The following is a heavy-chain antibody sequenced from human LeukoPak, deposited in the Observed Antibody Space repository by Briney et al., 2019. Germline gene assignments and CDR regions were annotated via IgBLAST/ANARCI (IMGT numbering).Heavy chain of an antibody. CDR3: ARGGFYCGGDCYVDY. Sequence: SETLSLTCAVYGGSFSPYYWRWIRQPPGKGLEWLGEINHRGSTNYNPSLKSRVTISVDTSKNQFSLRLSSVTAADTAVYYCARGGFYCGGDCYVDYWGQGTLVTVSS. CDR1: GGSFSPYY. J-gene: IGHJ4*02. CDR2: INHRGST. D-gene: IGHD2-21*02. V-gene: IGHV4-34*01.